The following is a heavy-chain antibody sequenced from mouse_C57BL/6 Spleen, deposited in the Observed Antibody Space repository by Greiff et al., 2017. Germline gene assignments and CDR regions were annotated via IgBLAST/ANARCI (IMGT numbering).Heavy chain of an antibody. J-gene: IGHJ3*01. CDR1: GYTFTSYW. CDR3: ARREGYGNLAY. CDR2: IYPSDSET. Sequence: VQLQQPGAELVRPGSSVKLSCKASGYTFTSYWMDWVKQRPGQGLEWIGNIYPSDSETHYNQKFKDKATLTVDKSSSTAYMQLSSLTSEDSAVYYCARREGYGNLAYWGQGTLVTVSA. D-gene: IGHD2-10*02. V-gene: IGHV1-61*01.